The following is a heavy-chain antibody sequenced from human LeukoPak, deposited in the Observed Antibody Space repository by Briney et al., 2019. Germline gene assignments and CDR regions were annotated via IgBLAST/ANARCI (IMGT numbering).Heavy chain of an antibody. D-gene: IGHD2-2*01. J-gene: IGHJ1*01. CDR3: AKDNGSTPPEYFQH. CDR2: ISWNSGSI. V-gene: IGHV3-9*01. Sequence: PGGSLRLSCAASGFTFDDYAMHWVRQAPGKGLEWVSGISWNSGSIGYADSVKGRFTISRDNAKNSLYLQMNSLRAEDTALYYCAKDNGSTPPEYFQHWGQGPLVTVSS. CDR1: GFTFDDYA.